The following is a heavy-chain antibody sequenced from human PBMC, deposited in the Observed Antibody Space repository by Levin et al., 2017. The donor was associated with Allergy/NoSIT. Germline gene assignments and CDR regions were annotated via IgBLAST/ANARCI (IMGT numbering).Heavy chain of an antibody. CDR1: GFTFSTYA. Sequence: QLGESLKISCAASGFTFSTYAMHWVRQAPGKGLEWVAAISHDGNTKNYGDSVKGRFTISRDNSKNTLYLQMNSLRPEDTAVFYCARDKWVPAADDKYDYWGQGTLVTVSS. D-gene: IGHD2-2*01. J-gene: IGHJ4*02. V-gene: IGHV3-30-3*01. CDR3: ARDKWVPAADDKYDY. CDR2: ISHDGNTK.